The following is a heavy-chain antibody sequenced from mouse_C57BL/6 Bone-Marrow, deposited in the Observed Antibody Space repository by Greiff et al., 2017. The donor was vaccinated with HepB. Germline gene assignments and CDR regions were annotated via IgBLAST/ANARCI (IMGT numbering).Heavy chain of an antibody. J-gene: IGHJ1*03. CDR2: INPNNGGT. Sequence: VQLQQSGPELVKPGASVKMSCKASGYTFTDYNMHWVKQSPGKSLEWIGYINPNNGGTSYNQKFKGKATLTVNKSSSTAYMELRSLTSEDSAVYYYARSGGSRKDWYFDVWGTGTTVTVSS. V-gene: IGHV1-22*01. CDR1: GYTFTDYN. D-gene: IGHD1-1*01. CDR3: ARSGGSRKDWYFDV.